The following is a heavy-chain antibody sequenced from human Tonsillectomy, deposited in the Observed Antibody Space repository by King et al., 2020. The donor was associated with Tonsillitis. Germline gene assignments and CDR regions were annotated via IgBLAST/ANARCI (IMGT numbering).Heavy chain of an antibody. CDR1: GGSLSAYY. CDR2: IIDTGYT. D-gene: IGHD2-2*01. CDR3: ARGGQGDQLLPYHFAY. Sequence: VQLQQWGAGLLKPSETLSLTCAVYGGSLSAYYWSWIRQSPGKGLEWIGEIIDTGYTNYNPSLKGRVTISVDTSKNHFSLKLSSVTATDTAVYYCARGGQGDQLLPYHFAYWGQGTPVTASS. V-gene: IGHV4-34*12. J-gene: IGHJ4*02.